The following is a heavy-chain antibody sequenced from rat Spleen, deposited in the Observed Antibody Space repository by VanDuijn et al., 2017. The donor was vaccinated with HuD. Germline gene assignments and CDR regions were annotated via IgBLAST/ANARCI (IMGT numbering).Heavy chain of an antibody. D-gene: IGHD1-11*01. CDR1: GFTFSDYY. Sequence: EVQLVESGGGLVQPGRSLKLSCAASGFTFSDYYMAWVRQGPKKGLEWVASISNEGSITYHGDSVKGRFTISRDNAKSTLYLQMNSLRPEDTATYYCATRDGGYPGWGQGTLVTVSS. CDR3: ATRDGGYPG. CDR2: ISNEGSIT. V-gene: IGHV5-22*01. J-gene: IGHJ3*01.